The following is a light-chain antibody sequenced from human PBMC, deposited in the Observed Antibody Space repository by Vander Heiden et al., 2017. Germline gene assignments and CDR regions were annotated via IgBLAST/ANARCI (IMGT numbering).Light chain of an antibody. CDR2: LGS. V-gene: IGKV2-28*01. CDR3: RQALQTPLT. J-gene: IGKJ4*01. Sequence: DIVMTQSPLSLPVTPGEPASISCRASQSVLHSNGYNYLDWYLQKPGQSPQLLIYLGSNRASGVPDRFSGSGSGTDFTLKIIRVEAEDVGVYYCRQALQTPLTFGGGTKVEIK. CDR1: QSVLHSNGYNY.